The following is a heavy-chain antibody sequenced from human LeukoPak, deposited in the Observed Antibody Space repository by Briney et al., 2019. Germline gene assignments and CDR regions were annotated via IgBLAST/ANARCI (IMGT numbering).Heavy chain of an antibody. J-gene: IGHJ4*02. Sequence: GGSLRLSCAASGFTFDTYWMSWVRQAPGKGLEWVANIKQDGSEKDYVDSVKGRFTISRDNAKNSLYLQMNSLRAEDTAVYYCARGAYSYGPPPHFDYWGQGTLVTVSS. V-gene: IGHV3-7*01. D-gene: IGHD5-18*01. CDR1: GFTFDTYW. CDR2: IKQDGSEK. CDR3: ARGAYSYGPPPHFDY.